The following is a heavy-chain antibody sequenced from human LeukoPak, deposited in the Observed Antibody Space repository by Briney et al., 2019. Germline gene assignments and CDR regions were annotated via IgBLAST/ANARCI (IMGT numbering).Heavy chain of an antibody. D-gene: IGHD3-10*01. CDR3: AGGPYYYGTSRFSLP. V-gene: IGHV1-18*01. CDR1: GYTFTING. CDR2: ISAYNGNT. J-gene: IGHJ1*01. Sequence: ASVKVSFKSSGYTFTINGNSWERQAPGQGLEWMGWISAYNGNTNYAQKLQGRVTMTTDTSTSTAYMELRSLRSDDTAVYYCAGGPYYYGTSRFSLPWGQGTLVTVSS.